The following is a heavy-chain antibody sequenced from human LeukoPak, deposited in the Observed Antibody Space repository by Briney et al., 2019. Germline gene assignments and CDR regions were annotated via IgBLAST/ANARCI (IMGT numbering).Heavy chain of an antibody. CDR3: AKDDAWVRYQD. V-gene: IGHV3-23*01. J-gene: IGHJ4*02. CDR1: GFTFSSYA. CDR2: ISGSGGST. Sequence: GGSLRLSCAASGFTFSSYAMSWVRQAPGKGLEWVSAISGSGGSTYYADSVKGRFTISRDNSKNTLDLQMNNLRAEDTAVYYCAKDDAWVRYQDWGQGTLVTVSS. D-gene: IGHD5-12*01.